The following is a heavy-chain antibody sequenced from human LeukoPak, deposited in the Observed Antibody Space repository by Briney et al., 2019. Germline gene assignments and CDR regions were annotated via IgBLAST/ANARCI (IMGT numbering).Heavy chain of an antibody. CDR2: INPSGGST. J-gene: IGHJ3*02. CDR1: GYSFTAYG. Sequence: ASVKVSCKASGYSFTAYGITWMRQAPGQGLEWMGIINPSGGSTSYAQKFQGRVTITTDESTSTAYMELSSLRSEDTAVYYCARASTAMPSGAFDIWGQGTMVTVSS. CDR3: ARASTAMPSGAFDI. V-gene: IGHV1-46*01. D-gene: IGHD5-18*01.